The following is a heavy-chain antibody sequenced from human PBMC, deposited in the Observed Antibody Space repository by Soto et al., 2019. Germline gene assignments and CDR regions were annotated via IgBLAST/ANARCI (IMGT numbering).Heavy chain of an antibody. D-gene: IGHD3-10*01. V-gene: IGHV4-39*01. CDR3: ASARSEIPLRGLIAY. CDR1: GGSISSSSYY. J-gene: IGHJ4*02. Sequence: PSETLSLTCTVSGGSISSSSYYWGWIRQPPGKGLEWIGGIYYSVSPYYNPSLRSRVTISVDTSKNQFSLKLTSVTAADTAVYYCASARSEIPLRGLIAYWGQGTLVTVSS. CDR2: IYYSVSP.